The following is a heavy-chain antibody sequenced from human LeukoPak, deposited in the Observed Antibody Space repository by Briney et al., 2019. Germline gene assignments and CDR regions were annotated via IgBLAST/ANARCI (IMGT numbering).Heavy chain of an antibody. V-gene: IGHV1-8*03. CDR3: ARRGGWYYFDY. D-gene: IGHD6-19*01. CDR2: MNPNSGNT. CDR1: GYTLTSYG. J-gene: IGHJ4*02. Sequence: ASVKVSCKASGYTLTSYGISWVRQATGQGLEWMGWMNPNSGNTGYAQKFQGRVTITRNTSISTAYMELSSLRSEDTAVYYCARRGGWYYFDYWGQGTLVTVSS.